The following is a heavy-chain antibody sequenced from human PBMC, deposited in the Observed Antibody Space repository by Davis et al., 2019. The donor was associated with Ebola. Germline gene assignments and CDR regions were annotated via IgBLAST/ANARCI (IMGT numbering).Heavy chain of an antibody. V-gene: IGHV5-10-1*01. CDR3: ARQLRAVGGRFDP. Sequence: GESLKISCKGIEYRFTSYWINWVRQMPGKGLEWMGRIDPSDSYTNYSPSFQGHVTISADKSISTAYLHWGSLKASDTAIYYCARQLRAVGGRFDPWGQGTLVTVSS. CDR1: EYRFTSYW. J-gene: IGHJ5*02. D-gene: IGHD3-16*01. CDR2: IDPSDSYT.